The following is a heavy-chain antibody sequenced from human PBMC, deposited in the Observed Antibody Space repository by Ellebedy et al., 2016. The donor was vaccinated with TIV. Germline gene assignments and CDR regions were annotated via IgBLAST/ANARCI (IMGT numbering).Heavy chain of an antibody. CDR2: IYYSGST. J-gene: IGHJ1*01. V-gene: IGHV4-39*01. D-gene: IGHD4-17*01. CDR1: GGSISSSSSY. Sequence: GSLRLSCTVSGGSISSSSSYWGWIRQPPGKGPEWIGSIYYSGSTYYNPSLKSRAPISAATSKNQFALKLRSVTAADAAVYYCVGHFYGAFEYFQHWGLGTLVTVSS. CDR3: VGHFYGAFEYFQH.